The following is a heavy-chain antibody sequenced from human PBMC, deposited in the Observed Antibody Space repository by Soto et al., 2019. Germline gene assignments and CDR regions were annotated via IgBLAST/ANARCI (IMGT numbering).Heavy chain of an antibody. CDR2: PDPGAGKT. Sequence: EVQLVQSGAEVKKPGATVRISCKDSGYKFTNYYIHWVQQAPEKGLEWMGLPDPGAGKTIYAQKFRDRVTITANTSTDTAYIELSSLRSADTAMFYCASDSPRGPGSFDSWGQGTMVTVST. J-gene: IGHJ3*02. V-gene: IGHV1-69-2*01. D-gene: IGHD3-16*01. CDR3: ASDSPRGPGSFDS. CDR1: GYKFTNYY.